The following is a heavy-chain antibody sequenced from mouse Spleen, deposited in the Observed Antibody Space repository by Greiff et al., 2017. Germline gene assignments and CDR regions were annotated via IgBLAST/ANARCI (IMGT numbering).Heavy chain of an antibody. CDR1: GFTFSDYG. CDR2: ISSGSSTI. CDR3: ARLLLYYAMDY. V-gene: IGHV5-17*01. J-gene: IGHJ4*01. D-gene: IGHD2-1*01. Sequence: EVMLVESGGGLVKPGGSLKLSCAASGFTFSDYGMHWVRQAPEKGLEWVAYISSGSSTIYYADTVKGRFTISRDNAKNTLFLQMTSLRSEDTAMYYCARLLLYYAMDYWGQGTSVTVSS.